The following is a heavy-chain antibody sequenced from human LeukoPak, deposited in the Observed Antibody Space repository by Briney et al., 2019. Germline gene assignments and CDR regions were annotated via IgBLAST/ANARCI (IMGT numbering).Heavy chain of an antibody. Sequence: GGSLRLSCAASGFTFSSYVMHWVRQAPGKGLEWVAIISYDGSNEYYADSVKGRFTISRDNAKNSLYLQMNSLRVEDTAVYYCARVVDFGELFDYWGQGTLVTVSS. CDR1: GFTFSSYV. CDR2: ISYDGSNE. V-gene: IGHV3-30*04. CDR3: ARVVDFGELFDY. J-gene: IGHJ4*02. D-gene: IGHD3-10*01.